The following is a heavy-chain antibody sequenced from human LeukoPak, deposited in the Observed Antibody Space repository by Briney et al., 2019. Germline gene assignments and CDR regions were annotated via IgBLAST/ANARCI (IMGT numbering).Heavy chain of an antibody. CDR2: ISGSGGST. V-gene: IGHV3-23*01. CDR1: GFTFTSYA. Sequence: GGSLRLSCAASGFTFTSYAMSWVRQTPGKGLEWVSAISGSGGSTYYADSVEGRFTISRDNSNNTLYLQMNSLRAEDTAVYYCAKGEVSDSWGQGTLVTVSS. D-gene: IGHD3-10*01. CDR3: AKGEVSDS. J-gene: IGHJ4*02.